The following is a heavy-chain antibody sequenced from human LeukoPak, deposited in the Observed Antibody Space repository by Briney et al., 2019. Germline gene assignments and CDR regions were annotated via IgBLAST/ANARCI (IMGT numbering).Heavy chain of an antibody. D-gene: IGHD3-10*01. CDR3: ARDRSQEFDP. CDR2: ISSDGTNK. J-gene: IGHJ5*02. CDR1: RFTVSSNY. V-gene: IGHV3-30*03. Sequence: GGSLRLSCAGSRFTVSSNYMSWVRQAPGKGLEWVAVISSDGTNKDYADSVKGRFSISRDNSKNTLYLQMNRLRADDTAVYYCARDRSQEFDPWGQGTLVTVSS.